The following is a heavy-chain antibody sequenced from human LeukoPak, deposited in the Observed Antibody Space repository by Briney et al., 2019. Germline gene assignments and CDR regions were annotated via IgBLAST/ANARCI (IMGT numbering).Heavy chain of an antibody. Sequence: SETLSLTCTVSGGSISSFCWSWIRQPAGKGLEWLGRVYSSGSTSYNPSLKSRVTMSVDTSKNQFSLRLSSVTAADTAMYYCASSFCYDSGSWYYFDFWGQGILVTVSS. CDR2: VYSSGST. V-gene: IGHV4-4*07. CDR3: ASSFCYDSGSWYYFDF. CDR1: GGSISSFC. D-gene: IGHD3-10*01. J-gene: IGHJ4*02.